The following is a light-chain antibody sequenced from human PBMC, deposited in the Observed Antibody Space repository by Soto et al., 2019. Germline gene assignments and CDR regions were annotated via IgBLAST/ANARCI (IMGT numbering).Light chain of an antibody. CDR3: QQYDTDAWT. CDR2: KAS. V-gene: IGKV1-5*03. CDR1: ETIRLW. Sequence: DIQLTQSPSTLSASVGDRVTITCRASETIRLWLAWYQQKPGKAPKLLMYKASTLESGVPSRFSGSGSGTEFTLSISGLQPDDFATYYCQQYDTDAWTFGQGTK. J-gene: IGKJ1*01.